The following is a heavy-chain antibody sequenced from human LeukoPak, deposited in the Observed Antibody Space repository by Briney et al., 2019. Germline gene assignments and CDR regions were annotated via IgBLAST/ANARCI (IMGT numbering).Heavy chain of an antibody. J-gene: IGHJ3*02. V-gene: IGHV3-30*18. D-gene: IGHD1-26*01. CDR3: AKDRIVGVDDAFDI. CDR2: ISYDGSNK. Sequence: PGGSLRLSCAASGFTFSSYGMHWVRQAPGKGLEWVAVISYDGSNKYYADSVKGRFTISRDNSKNTLYLQMNSLRAEDTAVYYCAKDRIVGVDDAFDIWGQGTMVTVSS. CDR1: GFTFSSYG.